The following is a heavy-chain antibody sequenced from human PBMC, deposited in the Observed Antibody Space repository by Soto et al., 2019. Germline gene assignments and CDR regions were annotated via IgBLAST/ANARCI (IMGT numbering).Heavy chain of an antibody. CDR1: GFTLSSHG. CDR2: VSYDGGTK. CDR3: AKDAGDVRDWDCRGGSCSPDGMDV. J-gene: IGHJ6*02. Sequence: QVQLVESGGGVVQPGGSLRLSCAASGFTLSSHGMQWVRQAPGKGLEWVAVVSYDGGTKYYADSVKGRFTISRDNSKNTLYLQMKSLRAEDMAVYYCAKDAGDVRDWDCRGGSCSPDGMDVWGQGTTVTVSS. V-gene: IGHV3-30*18. D-gene: IGHD2-15*01.